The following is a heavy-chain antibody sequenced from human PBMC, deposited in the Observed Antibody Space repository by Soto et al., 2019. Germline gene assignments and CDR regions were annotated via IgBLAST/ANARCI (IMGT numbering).Heavy chain of an antibody. CDR2: INHSGST. CDR1: GGSFSGYY. J-gene: IGHJ3*02. CDR3: ARERTLAAAGHDAFDI. Sequence: SETLSLTCAVYGGSFSGYYWSWIRQPPGKGLEWIWEINHSGSTNYNPSLKSRVTISVDTSKNQFSLKLSSVTAADTAVYYCARERTLAAAGHDAFDIWGQGTMVTVSS. D-gene: IGHD6-13*01. V-gene: IGHV4-34*01.